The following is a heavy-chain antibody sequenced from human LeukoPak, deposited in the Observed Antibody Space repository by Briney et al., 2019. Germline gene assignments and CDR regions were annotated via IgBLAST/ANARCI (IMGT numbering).Heavy chain of an antibody. D-gene: IGHD1-26*01. Sequence: GGALRLSCAACVFTFSSYSMNWVRQAPGKGLEWVSSISSSSSYIYYADSVKGRFTISTDNAKNSLYLQMKSLRDQETPLYYSAREPQPVLYSGCYYRRYYFDYWGQGTVVTVSS. CDR2: ISSSSSYI. CDR3: AREPQPVLYSGCYYRRYYFDY. J-gene: IGHJ4*02. V-gene: IGHV3-21*03. CDR1: VFTFSSYS.